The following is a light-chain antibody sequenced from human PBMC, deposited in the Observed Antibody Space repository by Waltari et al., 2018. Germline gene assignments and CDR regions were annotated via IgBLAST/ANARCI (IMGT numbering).Light chain of an antibody. Sequence: DIQMTQSPSTLSASVGDSVTITCRASQSISRWVAWYQQKPGKAPNLLIYEASTLKSGVPSRFSGSGSGTEFTLTISSLRPDDFATYYCQQCNTYSRTFGQGTKVEIK. CDR1: QSISRW. J-gene: IGKJ1*01. CDR2: EAS. CDR3: QQCNTYSRT. V-gene: IGKV1-5*03.